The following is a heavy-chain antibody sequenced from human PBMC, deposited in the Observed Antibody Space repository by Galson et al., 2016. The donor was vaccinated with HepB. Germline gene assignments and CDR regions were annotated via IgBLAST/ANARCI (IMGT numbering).Heavy chain of an antibody. CDR3: ARDSGVSYFSLPIDY. CDR1: EYLFTGYY. Sequence: SVKVSCKASEYLFTGYYIHWVRQAPGQGLEWMGRINPNGGAAKYAQKFQDRVTMTRDTSISTAYMELGRLRSDDTAVYYCARDSGVSYFSLPIDYWGQGTLVTVSS. V-gene: IGHV1-2*06. CDR2: INPNGGAA. D-gene: IGHD1-26*01. J-gene: IGHJ4*02.